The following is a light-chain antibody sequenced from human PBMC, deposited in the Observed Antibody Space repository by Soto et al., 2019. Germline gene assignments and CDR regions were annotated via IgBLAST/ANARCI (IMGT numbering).Light chain of an antibody. Sequence: DIQMTQSPSSLAASLGDRVTITCQASQDISNYLNWYQQKPGKAPKLLIYDASNLETGVPSRFSGSGSGTDFTFTISSLQHEDIAKYYCQQYGSSHPVTFGQGTKVDIK. CDR1: QDISNY. J-gene: IGKJ1*01. V-gene: IGKV1-33*01. CDR2: DAS. CDR3: QQYGSSHPVT.